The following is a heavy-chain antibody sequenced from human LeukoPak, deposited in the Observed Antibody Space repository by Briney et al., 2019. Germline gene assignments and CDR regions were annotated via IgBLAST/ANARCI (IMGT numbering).Heavy chain of an antibody. CDR2: INYSGST. CDR1: GGSISSGNYY. CDR3: ARYLSRGFYFDY. V-gene: IGHV4-39*01. J-gene: IGHJ4*02. Sequence: SETLSLTYTVSGGSISSGNYYWAWLRQPPGKGLEWIATINYSGSTYFNPSLKSRVTISVDTSKNQFSLKPTSVTAADTAVFYCARYLSRGFYFDYWGQGTLVTVSS.